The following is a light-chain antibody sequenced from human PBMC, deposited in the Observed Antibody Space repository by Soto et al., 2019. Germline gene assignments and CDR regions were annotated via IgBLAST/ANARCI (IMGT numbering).Light chain of an antibody. V-gene: IGLV1-40*01. CDR3: QSYDGSLSGSV. CDR2: GNS. Sequence: QSVLTQPPSVSGAPGQRVTISCTGSSSNIGAGYDVHWYQQLPGTAPKLLIYGNSNRPSGVPDRFSGSKSGTSASLAITGRQAEDEADDYCQSYDGSLSGSVFGGGTQLTVL. J-gene: IGLJ7*01. CDR1: SSNIGAGYD.